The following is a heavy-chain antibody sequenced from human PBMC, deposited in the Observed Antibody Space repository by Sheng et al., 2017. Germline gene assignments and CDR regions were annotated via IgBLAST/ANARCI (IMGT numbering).Heavy chain of an antibody. CDR3: ARGVWYDILTGYYAPEFDY. Sequence: QVQLVQSGAEVKKPGASVKVSCKASGYTFTSYGISWVRQAPGQGLEWMGWISAYNGNTNYAQKLQGRVTMTTDTSTSTAYMELRSLRSDDTAVYYCARGVWYDILTGYYAPEFDYWGQGTLVTVSS. J-gene: IGHJ4*02. V-gene: IGHV1-18*01. CDR2: ISAYNGNT. D-gene: IGHD3-9*01. CDR1: GYTFTSYG.